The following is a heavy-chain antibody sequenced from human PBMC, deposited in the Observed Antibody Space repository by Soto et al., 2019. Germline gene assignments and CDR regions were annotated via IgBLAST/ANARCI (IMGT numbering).Heavy chain of an antibody. D-gene: IGHD1-7*01. CDR2: IFYSGDT. CDR1: GASVNTGDYY. CDR3: VGTGTTDDF. V-gene: IGHV4-30-4*01. J-gene: IGHJ1*01. Sequence: VQLQGSGPGLLKPSQTLSLTCTVSGASVNTGDYYWSYIRQPPGKGLEWLGYIFYSGDTYYNPSLQSRATISLNASRKQFSLTLTSVTDADTALYYCVGTGTTDDFWGQGTLVTVSS.